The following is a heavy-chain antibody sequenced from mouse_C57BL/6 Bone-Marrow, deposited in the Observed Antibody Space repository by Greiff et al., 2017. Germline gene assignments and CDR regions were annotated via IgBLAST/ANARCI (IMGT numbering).Heavy chain of an antibody. CDR3: ARRGTTVVAKGYFDV. Sequence: QVQLQQPGAELVKPGASVKLSCKASGYTFTSYWMHWVKQRPGQGLEWIGMIHPNSGSTNYNEKFKSKATLTVDKSSSTAYMQLSSLTSEDSAVYYCARRGTTVVAKGYFDVWGTGTTVTVSS. J-gene: IGHJ1*03. D-gene: IGHD1-1*01. CDR1: GYTFTSYW. V-gene: IGHV1-64*01. CDR2: IHPNSGST.